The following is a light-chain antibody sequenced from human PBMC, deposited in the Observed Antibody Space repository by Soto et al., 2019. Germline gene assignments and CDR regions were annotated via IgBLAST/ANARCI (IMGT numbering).Light chain of an antibody. V-gene: IGLV1-40*01. CDR2: GDN. Sequence: QSVLTHPPSVSGAPGQRVAISCTGSSSNIGAEYDVHWYQQLPGTAPKRLIYGDNNRPSGVPDRFSGSKSGTSASLAITGLQPEDEADYYGQYYESRLTTFVFGTGTKVTVL. CDR3: QYYESRLTTFV. J-gene: IGLJ1*01. CDR1: SSNIGAEYD.